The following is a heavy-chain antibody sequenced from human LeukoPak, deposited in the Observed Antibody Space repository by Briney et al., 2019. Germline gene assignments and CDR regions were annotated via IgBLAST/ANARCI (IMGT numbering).Heavy chain of an antibody. CDR3: ARVVGSNYYFDY. V-gene: IGHV1-46*01. J-gene: IGHJ4*02. CDR2: INPSGGST. D-gene: IGHD1-26*01. Sequence: ASVKVSCKASGYTFTSYYMHWVRQAPGQGLEWMGIINPSGGSTSYAQKFQGRVTMTRDMSTSTVYMELSSLRSEDTAVYYCARVVGSNYYFDYWGQGTLVTVSS. CDR1: GYTFTSYY.